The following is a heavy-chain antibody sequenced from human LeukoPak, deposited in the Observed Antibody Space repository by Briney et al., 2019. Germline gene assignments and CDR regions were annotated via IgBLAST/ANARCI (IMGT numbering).Heavy chain of an antibody. CDR1: GGTFSSYA. Sequence: GASVKVSCKASGGTFSSYAISWVRQAPGQGLEWMGGIIPIFGTANYAQKFQGRVTITADESTSTAYMELSSLRSEDTAVYYCARAGNYYYGMDVWGEGATVTVSS. CDR3: ARAGNYYYGMDV. V-gene: IGHV1-69*13. J-gene: IGHJ6*04. CDR2: IIPIFGTA. D-gene: IGHD1-26*01.